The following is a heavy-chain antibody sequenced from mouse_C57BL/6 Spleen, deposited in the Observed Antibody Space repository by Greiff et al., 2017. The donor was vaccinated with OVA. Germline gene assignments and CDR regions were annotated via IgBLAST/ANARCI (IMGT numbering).Heavy chain of an antibody. J-gene: IGHJ2*01. V-gene: IGHV5-4*01. CDR1: GFTFSSYA. Sequence: VQLKESGGGLVKPGGSLKLSCAASGFTFSSYAMSWVRQTPEKRLEWVATISDGGSYTYYPDYVKGRFTISRDNAKNNLILQMSHLKSEDTAMYYCARDMGSLFDYWGQGTTLTVSS. D-gene: IGHD1-1*02. CDR3: ARDMGSLFDY. CDR2: ISDGGSYT.